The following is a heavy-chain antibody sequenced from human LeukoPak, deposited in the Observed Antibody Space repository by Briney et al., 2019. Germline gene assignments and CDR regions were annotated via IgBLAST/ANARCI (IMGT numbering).Heavy chain of an antibody. D-gene: IGHD3-22*01. V-gene: IGHV4-59*01. CDR3: ARQGYYSEDWFDP. Sequence: SETLSLTCAVYGGSFSGYYWSWIRQPPGKGLEWIGYIYYSGSTNYNPSLKSRVTISVDTSKNQFSLKLSSVTAADTAVYYCARQGYYSEDWFDPWGQGTLVTVSS. CDR2: IYYSGST. J-gene: IGHJ5*02. CDR1: GGSFSGYY.